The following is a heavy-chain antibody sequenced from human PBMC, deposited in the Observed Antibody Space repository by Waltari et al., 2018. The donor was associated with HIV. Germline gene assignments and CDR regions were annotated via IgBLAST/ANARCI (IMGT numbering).Heavy chain of an antibody. D-gene: IGHD5-18*01. CDR2: ISPSGST. J-gene: IGHJ3*02. CDR3: ARRGIQLWFYAFDI. Sequence: QVQLQESGPGLVKPSQTLSLTCTVSGGSISSGSYYWSWIRQPAGKGLEWIGLISPSGSTTNNPSLKSRVTISVDTSKNQFSLKLSSVTAADTAVYYCARRGIQLWFYAFDIWGQGTMVTVSS. V-gene: IGHV4-61*02. CDR1: GGSISSGSYY.